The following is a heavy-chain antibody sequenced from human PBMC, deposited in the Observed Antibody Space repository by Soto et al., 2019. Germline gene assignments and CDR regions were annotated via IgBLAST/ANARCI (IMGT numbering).Heavy chain of an antibody. Sequence: QVQLVQSGAEVKKPGASVKVSCKASGYTFTSYYMHWVRQAPGQGLEWMGIINPSGGSTSYAQKCQGGDTMARDTCTSTFYMGLSSVRSGDTAVYYCAGVGPHASAVTLDGYFDLWGRGTLVTVSS. CDR2: INPSGGST. D-gene: IGHD4-17*01. V-gene: IGHV1-46*03. J-gene: IGHJ2*01. CDR1: GYTFTSYY. CDR3: AGVGPHASAVTLDGYFDL.